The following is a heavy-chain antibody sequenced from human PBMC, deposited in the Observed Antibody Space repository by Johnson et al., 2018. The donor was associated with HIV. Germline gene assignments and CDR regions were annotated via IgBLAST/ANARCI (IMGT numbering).Heavy chain of an antibody. Sequence: VQLVESGGGLVQPGGSLRLSCVASGFTVSSNYMSWVRQAPGKGLEWVSVIYSGGSTYYADSVKGRFTISRDNSKNTLYLQMNSLRAEDTAVYYCARKKATVFSTTSTNYAFDIWGQGTMVTVSS. CDR3: ARKKATVFSTTSTNYAFDI. CDR2: IYSGGST. J-gene: IGHJ3*02. V-gene: IGHV3-66*01. CDR1: GFTVSSNY. D-gene: IGHD1-1*01.